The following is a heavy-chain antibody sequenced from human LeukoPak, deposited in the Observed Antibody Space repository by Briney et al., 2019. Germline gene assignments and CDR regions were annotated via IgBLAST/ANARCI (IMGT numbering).Heavy chain of an antibody. Sequence: AGGSLRLSCAASGFTFSSYVMSWVRQAPGKGLEWVSTISGSGGSTYYTDSAKGRFTISRDNSKNTLYLQMNSLRAEDAALYYCARDLSSSSGVDFGHWGQGTLVTVSS. J-gene: IGHJ4*02. CDR2: ISGSGGST. V-gene: IGHV3-23*01. CDR1: GFTFSSYV. D-gene: IGHD6-6*01. CDR3: ARDLSSSSGVDFGH.